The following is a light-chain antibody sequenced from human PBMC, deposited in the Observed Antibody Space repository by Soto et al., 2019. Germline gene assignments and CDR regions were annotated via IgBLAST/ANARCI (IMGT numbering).Light chain of an antibody. V-gene: IGKV3-20*01. CDR2: GAS. Sequence: EILLTPSPGTLSLSSRERATLSCRASQRVCSRSLAWYPQKGGQAPRLLIYGASRRATGLQDSQSGSVSGKYFPLIISMLEHEDFALYYRQQYGSPNTFGHGTKVDIK. CDR3: QQYGSPNT. CDR1: QRVCSRS. J-gene: IGKJ3*01.